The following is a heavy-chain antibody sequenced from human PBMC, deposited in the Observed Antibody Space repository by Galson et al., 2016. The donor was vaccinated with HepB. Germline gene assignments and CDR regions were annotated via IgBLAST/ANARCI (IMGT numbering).Heavy chain of an antibody. J-gene: IGHJ4*02. CDR3: ARDGRSYCSSDSCQEHFHY. CDR1: GFTFSSYG. D-gene: IGHD2-2*01. V-gene: IGHV3-30*03. CDR2: ISYDGSNK. Sequence: SLRLSCAASGFTFSSYGMHWVRQAPGKGLEWVAFISYDGSNKKYADSVKGRFTISRDNSKKTLYLQMNSLRAEDTAVYYCARDGRSYCSSDSCQEHFHYWGRGTIVAVSS.